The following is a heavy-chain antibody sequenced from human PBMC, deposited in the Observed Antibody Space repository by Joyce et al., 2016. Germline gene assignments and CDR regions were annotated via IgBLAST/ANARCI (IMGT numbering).Heavy chain of an antibody. CDR3: ARSQWLAPLMY. Sequence: QVQLQQWGAGLLKPSETLSLTCAVSGGAFRGFFWTWFRQPPGKGLEWIGDINNSGVTNYNPSLKTRVTFSVDTSKNQFSLKFTSLSAADTAVYYCARSQWLAPLMYWGQGTPVTVSS. J-gene: IGHJ4*02. CDR1: GGAFRGFF. CDR2: INNSGVT. D-gene: IGHD6-19*01. V-gene: IGHV4-34*01.